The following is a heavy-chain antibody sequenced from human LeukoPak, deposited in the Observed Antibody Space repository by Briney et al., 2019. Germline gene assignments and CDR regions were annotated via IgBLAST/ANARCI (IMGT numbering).Heavy chain of an antibody. V-gene: IGHV3-30*04. CDR3: AKDGGVTGTFDY. CDR1: GFTFSGYA. D-gene: IGHD3-16*01. Sequence: PGGSLRLSCAASGFTFSGYAIQWVRQAPGKGLEWVGVISSDGRTKYYADSVQGRFTIHRDNSENTLFLQMNSLRAEDTAVYYCAKDGGVTGTFDYWGQGTLVTVSS. CDR2: ISSDGRTK. J-gene: IGHJ4*02.